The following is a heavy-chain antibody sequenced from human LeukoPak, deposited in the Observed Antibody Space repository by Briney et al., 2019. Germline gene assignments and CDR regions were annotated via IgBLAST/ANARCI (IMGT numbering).Heavy chain of an antibody. V-gene: IGHV1-18*01. CDR1: GYSFISYG. Sequence: GASVKVSCKASGYSFISYGISWVRQAPGQGLDWMGWISVYNGNIHYSQKFQGRVTLTTDTSTNTAYMELRSLRSDDTAVYYCARAINYGSGSYYLFDYWGQGTLVTVSS. J-gene: IGHJ4*02. CDR2: ISVYNGNI. CDR3: ARAINYGSGSYYLFDY. D-gene: IGHD3-10*01.